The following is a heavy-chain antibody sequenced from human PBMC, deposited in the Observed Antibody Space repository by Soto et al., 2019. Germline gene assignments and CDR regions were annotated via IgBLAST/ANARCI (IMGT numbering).Heavy chain of an antibody. D-gene: IGHD6-13*01. V-gene: IGHV1-8*01. CDR3: ARGEGGSSSWYYFDY. CDR2: MNPNSGNT. Sequence: ASVKVSCKASGYTFTSYDINWVRQATGQGLEWMGWMNPNSGNTGYAQKFQGRVTITKNTSISTAYMELSSLRSEDTAVYYCARGEGGSSSWYYFDYWGQGTLVTVSS. CDR1: GYTFTSYD. J-gene: IGHJ4*02.